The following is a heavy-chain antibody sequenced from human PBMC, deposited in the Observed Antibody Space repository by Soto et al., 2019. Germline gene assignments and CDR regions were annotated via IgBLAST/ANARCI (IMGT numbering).Heavy chain of an antibody. CDR2: ISYDGSNK. Sequence: GGSLRLSCAASGFTFSSYGMHWVRQAPGKGLEWVAVISYDGSNKYYADSVKGRFTISRDNSKNTLYPQMNSLRAEDTAVYYCAKDYDFWSGGDAFDIWGQGTMVTVSS. D-gene: IGHD3-3*01. CDR1: GFTFSSYG. CDR3: AKDYDFWSGGDAFDI. V-gene: IGHV3-30*18. J-gene: IGHJ3*02.